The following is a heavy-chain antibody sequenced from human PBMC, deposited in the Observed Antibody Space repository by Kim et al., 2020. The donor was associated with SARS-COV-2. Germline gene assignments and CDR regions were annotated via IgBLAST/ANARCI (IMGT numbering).Heavy chain of an antibody. CDR1: GGSISSGGYY. D-gene: IGHD6-13*01. V-gene: IGHV4-31*03. CDR3: ARGQGIAAAGTNYYYDGMDV. Sequence: SETLSLTCTVSGGSISSGGYYWSWIRQHPGKGLEWIGYIYYSGSTYYNPSLKSRVTISVDTSKNQFSLKLSSVTAAETAVYYCARGQGIAAAGTNYYYDGMDVCGQEATVTVSS. J-gene: IGHJ6*02. CDR2: IYYSGST.